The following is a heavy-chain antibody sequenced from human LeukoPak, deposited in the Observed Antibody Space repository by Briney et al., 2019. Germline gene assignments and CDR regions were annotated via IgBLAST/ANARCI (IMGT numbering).Heavy chain of an antibody. CDR2: ISGSGGST. Sequence: PGGSLTLYCAASGFTFNSYAMSWLPQAPGIELEWLSAISGSGGSTYYADSVKGRFTISRDNSKNTLYLQMNSLRAEDTAVYYCAKDGGFDCGGDCYSIYFDHWGQGTLVTVSS. D-gene: IGHD2-21*02. J-gene: IGHJ4*02. V-gene: IGHV3-23*01. CDR1: GFTFNSYA. CDR3: AKDGGFDCGGDCYSIYFDH.